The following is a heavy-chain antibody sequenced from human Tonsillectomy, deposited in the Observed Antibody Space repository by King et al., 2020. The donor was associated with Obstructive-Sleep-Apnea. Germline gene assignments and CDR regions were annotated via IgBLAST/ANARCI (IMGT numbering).Heavy chain of an antibody. CDR2: ITWNSGSI. Sequence: GQLVQSGGGLVQPGRSLRLSCATSGFTFDDYAMHWVRQAPGKGLEWVSGITWNSGSIGYADSVKGRFTVSRDNAKNSLYLQMNSLRTEDTALYYCAKASSSWYSINYYYGMDVWVQGTTVTVSS. CDR1: GFTFDDYA. V-gene: IGHV3-9*01. CDR3: AKASSSWYSINYYYGMDV. J-gene: IGHJ6*02. D-gene: IGHD6-13*01.